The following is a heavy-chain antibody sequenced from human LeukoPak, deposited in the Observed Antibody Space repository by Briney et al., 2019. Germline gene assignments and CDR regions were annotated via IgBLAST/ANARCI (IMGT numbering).Heavy chain of an antibody. V-gene: IGHV1-18*01. J-gene: IGHJ4*02. D-gene: IGHD3-9*01. CDR1: GYTFTSYG. Sequence: GASVKVSCKASGYTFTSYGISWVRQAPGQGLEWMGWISACNGNTNYAQKLQGRVTMTTDTSTSTAYMELRSLRSDDTAVYYCARYGQIRYYDILTGYLAPYYFDYWGQGTLVTVSS. CDR2: ISACNGNT. CDR3: ARYGQIRYYDILTGYLAPYYFDY.